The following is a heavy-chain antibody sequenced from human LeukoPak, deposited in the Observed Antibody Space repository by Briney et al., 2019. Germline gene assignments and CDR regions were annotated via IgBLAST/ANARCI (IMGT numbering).Heavy chain of an antibody. CDR2: ISYDGSNK. V-gene: IGHV3-30*18. CDR1: GLTFSSYG. Sequence: GGSLRLSCAASGLTFSSYGMHWVRQAPGKGLEWVAVISYDGSNKYYADSVKGRFTISRDNSKNTLYLQMNSLRAEDTAVYYCAKDAAPGGYSSGWYPLFDYWGQGTLVTVSS. D-gene: IGHD6-19*01. CDR3: AKDAAPGGYSSGWYPLFDY. J-gene: IGHJ4*02.